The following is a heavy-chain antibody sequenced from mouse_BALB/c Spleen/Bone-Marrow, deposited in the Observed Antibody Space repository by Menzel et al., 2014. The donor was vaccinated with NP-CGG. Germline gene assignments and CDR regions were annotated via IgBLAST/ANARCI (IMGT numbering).Heavy chain of an antibody. D-gene: IGHD2-10*02. CDR1: GFDFSRDW. V-gene: IGHV4-1*02. Sequence: EVQLQQSGGGLVQPGGSLKVSCAASGFDFSRDWMSWVRQAPGKGLEWIGEINPDSSTINYTPSLKDKFIISRDNAKNTRYLQMSKVRSEDTALYYCARQYGNYWFAYWGQGTLVTVSA. CDR3: ARQYGNYWFAY. CDR2: INPDSSTI. J-gene: IGHJ3*01.